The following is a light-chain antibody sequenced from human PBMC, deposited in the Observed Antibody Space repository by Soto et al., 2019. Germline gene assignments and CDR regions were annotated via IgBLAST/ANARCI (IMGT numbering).Light chain of an antibody. CDR1: SSDVGSYNR. CDR3: SSYTSSSTFV. CDR2: EVS. Sequence: ALTQPPSVSGSPGQSVTISCTGTSSDVGSYNRVSWYQQPPGTAPKLMIYEVSNRPSGVPDRFSGSKSGNTASLTISGLQAEDEADYYCSSYTSSSTFVFGTGTKLTVL. V-gene: IGLV2-18*02. J-gene: IGLJ1*01.